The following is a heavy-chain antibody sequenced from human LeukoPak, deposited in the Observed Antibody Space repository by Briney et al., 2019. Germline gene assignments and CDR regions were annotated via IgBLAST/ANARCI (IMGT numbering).Heavy chain of an antibody. V-gene: IGHV3-15*01. Sequence: RRSLRLSCAASGFTFSNAWMSWVRQAPGKGLEWVGRIKSKTDGETTDYSAPVKGRSTISRDDSKNTLYLQMNSLKTDDTAVYYCTTLTYYFDYSGQGTLVTASS. CDR2: IKSKTDGETT. J-gene: IGHJ4*02. CDR3: TTLTYYFDY. CDR1: GFTFSNAW.